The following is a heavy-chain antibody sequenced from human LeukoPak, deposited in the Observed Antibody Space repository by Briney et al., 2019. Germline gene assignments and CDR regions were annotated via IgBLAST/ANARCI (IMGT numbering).Heavy chain of an antibody. D-gene: IGHD1-1*01. J-gene: IGHJ4*02. Sequence: GSLRLSCAASGFTFSDYDMHWVRQATGKGLEEVSAIGTAGDTYYTGSVKGRFTISRENAKNSLYLQMNSLRAGDTAVYYCARVAKERVGGVYYFDYWGQGTLVTVSS. V-gene: IGHV3-13*01. CDR1: GFTFSDYD. CDR3: ARVAKERVGGVYYFDY. CDR2: IGTAGDT.